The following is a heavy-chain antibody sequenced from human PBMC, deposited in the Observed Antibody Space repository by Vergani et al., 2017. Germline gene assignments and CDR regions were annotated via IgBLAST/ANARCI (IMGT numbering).Heavy chain of an antibody. CDR1: GFTFDDYG. D-gene: IGHD3-22*01. Sequence: EVQLVESGGGVVRPGGSLRLSCAASGFTFDDYGMSWVRQAPGEGLEWVSGISGSGGFTYYADSVKGRFTISRDNSKNTMFLQMNNLRAEDTAVYYCAKDNVPGYYDSSGYCDYWGQGTLVTVSS. V-gene: IGHV3-23*04. J-gene: IGHJ4*02. CDR2: ISGSGGFT. CDR3: AKDNVPGYYDSSGYCDY.